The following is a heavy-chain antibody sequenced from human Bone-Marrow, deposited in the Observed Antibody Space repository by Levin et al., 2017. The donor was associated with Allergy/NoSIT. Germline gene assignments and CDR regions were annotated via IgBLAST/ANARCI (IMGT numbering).Heavy chain of an antibody. CDR1: GYSFSTLH. J-gene: IGHJ4*02. D-gene: IGHD1-1*01. CDR2: MSPDTGNT. CDR3: ARGITAGVDY. Sequence: ASVKVSCKASGYSFSTLHINWMRQATGQGLEWMGWMSPDTGNTGYAQKFQGRITMTRNTSIGTAYMELSSLRSDDTAVYYCARGITAGVDYWGQGTLITVSS. V-gene: IGHV1-8*01.